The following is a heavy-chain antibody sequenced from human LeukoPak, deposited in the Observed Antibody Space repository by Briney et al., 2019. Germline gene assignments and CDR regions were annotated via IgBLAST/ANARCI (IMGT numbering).Heavy chain of an antibody. CDR2: IYSSGST. CDR1: GGSISSSSYY. J-gene: IGHJ5*02. Sequence: SETLSLTCTVSGGSISSSSYYWGWIRQPPGQGLGWIGTIYSSGSTYYNASLKSRVTISVDTSKNQFFLKLSSVTAADTALYYCARHKRRDSSPNWFDPWGQGTLVTVSS. D-gene: IGHD6-13*01. V-gene: IGHV4-39*01. CDR3: ARHKRRDSSPNWFDP.